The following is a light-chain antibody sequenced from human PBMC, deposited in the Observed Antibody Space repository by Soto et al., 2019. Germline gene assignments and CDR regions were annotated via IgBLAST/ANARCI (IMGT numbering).Light chain of an antibody. CDR3: QQYGDSPQT. V-gene: IGKV3-20*01. CDR2: GAS. J-gene: IGKJ1*01. Sequence: EIVLTQSPGTLSLSPGERAILSCRASQSVGSSLSWYQQKPGQAARLLFYGASNRATAIPDRFSGSGFGTDFTLTITRLEPEDFAVYYCQQYGDSPQTFGPGTKVDI. CDR1: QSVGSS.